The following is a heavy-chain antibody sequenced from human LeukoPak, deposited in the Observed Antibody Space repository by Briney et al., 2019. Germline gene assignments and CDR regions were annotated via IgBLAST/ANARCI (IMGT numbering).Heavy chain of an antibody. J-gene: IGHJ4*02. V-gene: IGHV3-23*01. CDR3: AKDWGGGGSIWYLGDY. CDR1: GFTFNNYV. D-gene: IGHD6-13*01. Sequence: GGSLRLSCAASGFTFNNYVLSWVRQAPGKGLEWVSTITVSGGNTYYADSVKGRFTISRDNSKNTLYLQMNSLRAEDTAVYYCAKDWGGGGSIWYLGDYWGQGTVVTVPS. CDR2: ITVSGGNT.